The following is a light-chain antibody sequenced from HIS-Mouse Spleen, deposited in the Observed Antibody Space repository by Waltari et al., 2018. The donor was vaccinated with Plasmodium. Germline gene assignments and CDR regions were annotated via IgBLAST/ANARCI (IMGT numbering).Light chain of an antibody. CDR2: EGS. CDR1: SSDVGSYNL. V-gene: IGLV2-23*01. J-gene: IGLJ2*01. CDR3: CSYAGSSTFVV. Sequence: QSALTQPASVSGSPGQSITISCTGTSSDVGSYNLVSWYQQHPGKAPKLMIYEGSKRPSGVSNRFSGSNSGNAAYLTISGLQAEDEADYYCCSYAGSSTFVVFGGGTKLTVL.